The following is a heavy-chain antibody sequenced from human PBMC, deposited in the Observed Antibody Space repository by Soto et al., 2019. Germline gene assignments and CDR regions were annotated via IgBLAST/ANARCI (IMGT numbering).Heavy chain of an antibody. V-gene: IGHV3-23*01. J-gene: IGHJ6*02. CDR2: ISGSGSTI. D-gene: IGHD3-9*01. Sequence: EVQLLESGGGLVQPGGSLRLSCAASGFTFSSYAMSWVRQAPGKGLEWVSTISGSGSTIYYADSVKGRFTISRDNAKNSLYLQMNSLRAEDTAVYYCASSYFDWLGAPFLVDVWGQGTTVTVSS. CDR1: GFTFSSYA. CDR3: ASSYFDWLGAPFLVDV.